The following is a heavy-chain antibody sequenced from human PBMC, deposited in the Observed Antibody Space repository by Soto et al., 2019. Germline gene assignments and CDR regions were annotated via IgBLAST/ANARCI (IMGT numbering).Heavy chain of an antibody. CDR1: GFTFSSYG. J-gene: IGHJ4*02. CDR3: AKVEMATIGGDY. Sequence: QVQLVESGGGVVQPGRSLRLSCAASGFTFSSYGMHWVRQAPGKGLEWVAVISYDGSNKYYADSVKGRFTISRDNSKNTLYLQMNSLRAEDTAVYYCAKVEMATIGGDYWGQGTLVTVSS. D-gene: IGHD5-12*01. CDR2: ISYDGSNK. V-gene: IGHV3-30*18.